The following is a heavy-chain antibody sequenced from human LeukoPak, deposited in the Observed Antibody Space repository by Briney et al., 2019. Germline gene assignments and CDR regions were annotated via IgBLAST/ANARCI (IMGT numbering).Heavy chain of an antibody. CDR2: IRYDGSNK. CDR1: GFTFSSYG. V-gene: IGHV3-30*02. J-gene: IGHJ4*02. CDR3: AKDLGQWLAQYYFDY. Sequence: GGSLRLSCAASGFTFSSYGMHWVRQAPGKGLEWVAFIRYDGSNKYYADSVKSRFTISRDNSKNTLYLQMNSLRAEDTAVYYCAKDLGQWLAQYYFDYWGQGTLVTVSS. D-gene: IGHD6-19*01.